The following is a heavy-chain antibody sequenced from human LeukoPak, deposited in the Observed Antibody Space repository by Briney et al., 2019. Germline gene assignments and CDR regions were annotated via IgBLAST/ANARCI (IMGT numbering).Heavy chain of an antibody. CDR1: GYTFTSYG. CDR2: ISAYNGNT. V-gene: IGHV1-18*01. D-gene: IGHD2-2*01. CDR3: ARDAPIVVVPAAMALNY. J-gene: IGHJ4*02. Sequence: GASVKVSGKASGYTFTSYGISWVRQAPGQGLEWMGWISAYNGNTNYAQKLQGRVTMTTDTSTSTAYMELRSLRSDDTAVYYCARDAPIVVVPAAMALNYWGQGTLVTVSS.